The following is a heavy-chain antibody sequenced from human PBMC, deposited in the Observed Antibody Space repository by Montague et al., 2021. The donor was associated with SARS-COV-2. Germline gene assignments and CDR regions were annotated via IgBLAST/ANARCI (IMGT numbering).Heavy chain of an antibody. J-gene: IGHJ3*01. V-gene: IGHV3-53*01. CDR2: IYAGGLK. Sequence: SLRLSCAASGFTVSSKFMSWVRQAPGKGLEWISIIYAGGLKYYVHSVAGRFTISRDNSKNTEYLQMDSLRVEDTATYYCAREGRYDDWRSCDALDVWGQGTMVTVSS. CDR3: AREGRYDDWRSCDALDV. CDR1: GFTVSSKF. D-gene: IGHD3-3*01.